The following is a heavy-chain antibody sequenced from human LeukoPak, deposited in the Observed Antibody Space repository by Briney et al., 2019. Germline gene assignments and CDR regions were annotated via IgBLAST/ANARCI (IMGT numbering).Heavy chain of an antibody. D-gene: IGHD2-2*01. J-gene: IGHJ6*02. Sequence: GALVKVSCKASGYTFTSYGISWVRQAPGQGLEWMGWISAYNGNTNYAQKLQGRVTMTTDTSTSTAYMELRSLRSDDTAVYYCAREHYCSSTSCRPGYYYYGMGVWGQGTTVTVSS. CDR2: ISAYNGNT. CDR3: AREHYCSSTSCRPGYYYYGMGV. V-gene: IGHV1-18*01. CDR1: GYTFTSYG.